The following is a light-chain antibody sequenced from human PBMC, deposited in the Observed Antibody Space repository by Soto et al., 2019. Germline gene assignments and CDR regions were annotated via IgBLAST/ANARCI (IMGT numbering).Light chain of an antibody. CDR2: EVV. V-gene: IGLV2-8*01. Sequence: QSVLAQPPSASGSPGQSVTISCTGTKNDIGVYDFVSWYQHHPVKAPRLIIYEVVQRPSGVPDRFSGSKSGNTASLTVSGLQAADEADYFCWSYTGSNTDVFGSGTKVTVL. CDR1: KNDIGVYDF. J-gene: IGLJ1*01. CDR3: WSYTGSNTDV.